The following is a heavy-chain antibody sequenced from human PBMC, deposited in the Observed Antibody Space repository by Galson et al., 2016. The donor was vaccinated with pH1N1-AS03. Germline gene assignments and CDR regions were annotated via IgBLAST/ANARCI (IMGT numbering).Heavy chain of an antibody. CDR1: GFTFSSYW. Sequence: LRLSCAASGFTFSSYWMNWVRQVPGKGLEWVANIKQDGSEKYYVDSVKGRFTISRDNAKNSVYLQMNSLRAEDTAVYYCASLEWQREDYWGQGTLVIVSS. CDR2: IKQDGSEK. CDR3: ASLEWQREDY. J-gene: IGHJ4*02. V-gene: IGHV3-7*01. D-gene: IGHD3-3*01.